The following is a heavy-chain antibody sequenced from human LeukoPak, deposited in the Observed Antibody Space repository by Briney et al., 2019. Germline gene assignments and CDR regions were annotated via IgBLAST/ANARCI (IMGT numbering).Heavy chain of an antibody. CDR2: ISGSGGST. CDR1: GFTFSSYA. Sequence: GGSLRLSCAASGFTFSSYALSWVRQAPGKGLEWVSAISGSGGSTYYADSVKGRFTISRDNSKNTLYLQMNSLRAEDTAVYYCAKGAPCGGDCYLVAFDIWGQGTMVTVSS. CDR3: AKGAPCGGDCYLVAFDI. V-gene: IGHV3-23*01. D-gene: IGHD2-21*02. J-gene: IGHJ3*02.